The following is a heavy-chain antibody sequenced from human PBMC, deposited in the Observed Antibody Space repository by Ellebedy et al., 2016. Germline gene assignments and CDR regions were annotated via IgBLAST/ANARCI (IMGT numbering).Heavy chain of an antibody. V-gene: IGHV3-30*18. Sequence: GESLKISCAASGFSFSSYGMYWVRQAPGKGLEWVADTSYDASGKYYADSVKGRFTISRDNSKNMVYLQMNGLRVEDTALYHCAKDLWGLSGLDYWGQGAQVTVSS. J-gene: IGHJ4*02. D-gene: IGHD5-12*01. CDR1: GFSFSSYG. CDR3: AKDLWGLSGLDY. CDR2: TSYDASGK.